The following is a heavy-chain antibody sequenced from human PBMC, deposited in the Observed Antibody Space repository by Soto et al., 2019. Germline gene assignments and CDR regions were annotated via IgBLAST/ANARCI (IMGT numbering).Heavy chain of an antibody. CDR1: GDTFTDYY. CDR2: VNPSGGHT. V-gene: IGHV1-46*01. J-gene: IGHJ4*02. D-gene: IGHD2-21*02. CDR3: ARVGHVVVVTAALDY. Sequence: QVQLMQSGAEVKKPGSSVKVSCKASGDTFTDYYIHWVRQAPGQGLEWMGTVNPSGGHTTYAQHFLGRVTMPRDTSTSTLYMELTSLTSADTAIYYCARVGHVVVVTAALDYWGQGTLVTVSS.